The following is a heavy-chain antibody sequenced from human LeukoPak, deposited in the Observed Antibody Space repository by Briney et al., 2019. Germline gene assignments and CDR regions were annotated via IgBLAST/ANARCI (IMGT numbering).Heavy chain of an antibody. CDR3: ARVVNVEGDY. CDR2: ISSSRSYI. CDR1: GFTFSTYS. V-gene: IGHV3-21*01. J-gene: IGHJ4*02. D-gene: IGHD4-23*01. Sequence: GGSLRLSCAASGFTFSTYSMNWVRQAPGKGLEWVSSISSSRSYIYYADSVKGRFTISRDNAKNSLYVQMNSLRAEDTAVYYCARVVNVEGDYWGQGTLVTVSS.